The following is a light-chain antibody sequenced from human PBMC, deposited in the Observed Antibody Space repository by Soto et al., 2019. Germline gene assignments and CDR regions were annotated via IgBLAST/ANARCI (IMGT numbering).Light chain of an antibody. Sequence: ETVLTQSPGTLSLSPGERATRSCRASQSVSSSYLAWYQQKPGQAPRLLIYGTSSSATGLPDRFSGSGSGTDFTLTISRLEPEDFAVYFCQPYGGSPLVTFGQGTRLEIK. V-gene: IGKV3-20*01. CDR3: QPYGGSPLVT. CDR1: QSVSSSY. J-gene: IGKJ5*01. CDR2: GTS.